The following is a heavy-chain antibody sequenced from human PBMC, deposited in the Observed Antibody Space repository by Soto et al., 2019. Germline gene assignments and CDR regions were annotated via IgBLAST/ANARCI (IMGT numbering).Heavy chain of an antibody. Sequence: QVQLVQSGAEVKKPGASVRVSCKASGYTFTDYGINWVRQAPGQVLEWMGWISAYNNNTNYAQKLQDRVTMTTDTSTSTAYLELRSLRSDDTAVYYCARADEVITINFDYWGQGTLVTVSS. V-gene: IGHV1-18*01. CDR1: GYTFTDYG. CDR3: ARADEVITINFDY. D-gene: IGHD3-9*01. J-gene: IGHJ4*02. CDR2: ISAYNNNT.